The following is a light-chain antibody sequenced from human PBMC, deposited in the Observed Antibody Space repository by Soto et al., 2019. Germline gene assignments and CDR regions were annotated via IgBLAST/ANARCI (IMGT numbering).Light chain of an antibody. CDR2: DAS. Sequence: EIVLTQSPATLSLSPGERATLSCRTSQSVSNYLAWYQQKPGQAPRLLMYDASNRATGIPARFSGSGSGTEFNLTISSLQSEDFAVYFCQQYIKWPITFGQGTRLEIK. J-gene: IGKJ5*01. V-gene: IGKV3-11*01. CDR3: QQYIKWPIT. CDR1: QSVSNY.